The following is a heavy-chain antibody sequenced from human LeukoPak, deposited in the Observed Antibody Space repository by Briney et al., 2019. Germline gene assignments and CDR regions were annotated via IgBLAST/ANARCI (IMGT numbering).Heavy chain of an antibody. CDR2: ISYDGSNK. CDR1: RFTFSNYA. D-gene: IGHD3-22*01. CDR3: ARSYTNYYDSSGYYYNYGMDV. Sequence: TGRSLRLSCAASRFTFSNYAMHWVRQAPGKGLEGVAVISYDGSNKYYADSVKGRFTISRDNSRNTVYMEMNSLRAEDTAVYYCARSYTNYYDSSGYYYNYGMDVWGQGTTVTVSS. V-gene: IGHV3-30-3*01. J-gene: IGHJ6*02.